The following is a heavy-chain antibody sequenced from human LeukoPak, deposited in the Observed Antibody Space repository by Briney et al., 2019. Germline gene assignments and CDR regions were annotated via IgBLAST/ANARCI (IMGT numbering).Heavy chain of an antibody. J-gene: IGHJ6*03. Sequence: GGSLRLSCAASGLTFSDYWMSWVRQAPGKGLEWVANIKGDGSEKYYVDSVKGRFTISRDNAKNSLYLQMNSLRAEDTAVYYCARMPPYGSGSYYNPLNYYYYYMDVWGKGTTVTVSS. CDR1: GLTFSDYW. V-gene: IGHV3-7*01. CDR2: IKGDGSEK. D-gene: IGHD3-10*01. CDR3: ARMPPYGSGSYYNPLNYYYYYMDV.